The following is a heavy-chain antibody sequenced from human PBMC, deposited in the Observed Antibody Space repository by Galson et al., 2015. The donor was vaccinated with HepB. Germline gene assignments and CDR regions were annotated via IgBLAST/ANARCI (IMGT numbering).Heavy chain of an antibody. D-gene: IGHD4-11*01. V-gene: IGHV4-59*08. CDR1: RGSISNSC. CDR3: ARHFPRYSSSRDSNVSPYHWSDS. J-gene: IGHJ5*01. Sequence: ATLSLTCTVSRGSISNSCWRWLRQSPGKGLEWIGYSYKDGTNNYNPSLKSRITISVDTSKNQFSLKLSSVTAADTAVYYCARHFPRYSSSRDSNVSPYHWSDSWGQGTLVTVSS. CDR2: SYKDGTN.